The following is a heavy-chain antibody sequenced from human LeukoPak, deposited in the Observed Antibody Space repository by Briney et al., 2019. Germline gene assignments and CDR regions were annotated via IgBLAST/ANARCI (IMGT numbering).Heavy chain of an antibody. D-gene: IGHD3-22*01. Sequence: GGSLRLSCAASGFTFSSYGMHWVRQAPCKELEWVAVISFDATNKYYADSVKGRFTISRDNSKNTLYLQMNSLRAEDTAVYYCAKDSSADDSSGYSYHFDYWGQGTLVTVSS. CDR2: ISFDATNK. V-gene: IGHV3-30*18. CDR1: GFTFSSYG. J-gene: IGHJ4*02. CDR3: AKDSSADDSSGYSYHFDY.